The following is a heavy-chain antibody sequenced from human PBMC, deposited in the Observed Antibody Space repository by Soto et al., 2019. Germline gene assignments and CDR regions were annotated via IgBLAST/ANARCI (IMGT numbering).Heavy chain of an antibody. J-gene: IGHJ6*02. D-gene: IGHD3-22*01. Sequence: QVQLQESGPGLVKPSGTLSVTCAVSGGSISDSLWWNWVRQPPGKGLERIGEIYQSGSTHYSPSLKSRVTISIDKSNNQLFLRLTSVTAADTAVYYCASPVHDNSGHYYGGLDVWGPGTTVTVSS. V-gene: IGHV4-4*02. CDR2: IYQSGST. CDR3: ASPVHDNSGHYYGGLDV. CDR1: GGSISDSLW.